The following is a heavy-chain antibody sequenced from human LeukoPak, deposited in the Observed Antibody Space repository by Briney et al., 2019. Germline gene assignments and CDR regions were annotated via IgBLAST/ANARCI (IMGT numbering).Heavy chain of an antibody. D-gene: IGHD4/OR15-4a*01. CDR1: GFTFSSYA. CDR2: ISGSGGST. Sequence: GGSLRLSCAASGFTFSSYAMSWVRQAPGKGLEWVSAISGSGGSTYYADSVKGRFTISRDNSKNTLYLQMNSLRAEDTAVYYCARDPYPLTANAAFFQDWGQGSLVIVSS. J-gene: IGHJ1*01. V-gene: IGHV3-23*01. CDR3: ARDPYPLTANAAFFQD.